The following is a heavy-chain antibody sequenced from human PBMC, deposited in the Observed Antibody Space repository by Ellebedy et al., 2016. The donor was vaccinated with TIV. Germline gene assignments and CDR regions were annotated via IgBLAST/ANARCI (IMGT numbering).Heavy chain of an antibody. D-gene: IGHD6-6*01. CDR2: TYYRSNWYN. CDR3: TRAREYTSPSGFDY. Sequence: SETLSLTCAISGDSVSSNSAAWNWIRQSPSRGLEWLGRTYYRSNWYNDYAVSVKSRITINPDTSKNQFSLQLNFVTPDDTAVYYCTRAREYTSPSGFDYWGQGTLVTVSP. J-gene: IGHJ4*02. V-gene: IGHV6-1*01. CDR1: GDSVSSNSAA.